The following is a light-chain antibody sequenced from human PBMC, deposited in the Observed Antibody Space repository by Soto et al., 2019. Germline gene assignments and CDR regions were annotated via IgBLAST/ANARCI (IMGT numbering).Light chain of an antibody. CDR2: KIS. CDR3: MQATQSYT. J-gene: IGKJ2*01. V-gene: IGKV2-24*01. CDR1: QSLVHIDGNTY. Sequence: DIVLTQTRLSSPVTLGQPASISCRSSQSLVHIDGNTYFNWLQQRPGQPPRLLIYKISNRFPGVPDRFSGSGAGTDFTLKISRVEAEAVGVYYCMQATQSYTFGQGTRLEIK.